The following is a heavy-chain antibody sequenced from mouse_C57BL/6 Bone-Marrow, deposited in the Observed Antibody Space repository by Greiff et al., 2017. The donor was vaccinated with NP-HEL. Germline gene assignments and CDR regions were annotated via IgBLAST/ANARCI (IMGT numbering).Heavy chain of an antibody. Sequence: EVKLVESGGDLVKPGGSLKLSCAASGFTFSSYGMSWVRQTPDKRLEWVATISSGGSYTYYPDSVKGRFTISRDNAKNTLYLQMSSLKSEDTAMYYCALPVYAMDYWGQGTSVTVSS. J-gene: IGHJ4*01. CDR3: ALPVYAMDY. CDR2: ISSGGSYT. CDR1: GFTFSSYG. V-gene: IGHV5-6*02.